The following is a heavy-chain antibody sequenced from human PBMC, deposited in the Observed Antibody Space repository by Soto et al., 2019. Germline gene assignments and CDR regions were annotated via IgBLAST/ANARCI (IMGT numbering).Heavy chain of an antibody. CDR1: GRSMISYY. Sequence: QLQESGPGLVKPSETLSLTCNVSGRSMISYYWSWIRQPAGKGLEWIGRIYTGGNTKYNPSLKSRVTMSVDTSKSQFSLSLTSVTAADTAVYYCAREGDDRHFFFDSWGQGTLVTVSS. CDR2: IYTGGNT. J-gene: IGHJ4*02. V-gene: IGHV4-4*07. CDR3: AREGDDRHFFFDS. D-gene: IGHD3-3*02.